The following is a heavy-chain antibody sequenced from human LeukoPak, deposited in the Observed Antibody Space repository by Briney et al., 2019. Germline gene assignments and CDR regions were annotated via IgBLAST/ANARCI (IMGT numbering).Heavy chain of an antibody. CDR2: IYYSGST. CDR1: GGSISSGGYY. CDR3: ARQEGASGYDYMGLLGDY. D-gene: IGHD5-12*01. Sequence: SETLSLTCTVSGGSISSGGYYWDWGWIRQPPGKGLEWIGSIYYSGSTYYNPSLKSRVTISVDTSKNQFSLKLSSVTAADTAVYYCARQEGASGYDYMGLLGDYWGQGTLVTVSS. V-gene: IGHV4-39*01. J-gene: IGHJ4*02.